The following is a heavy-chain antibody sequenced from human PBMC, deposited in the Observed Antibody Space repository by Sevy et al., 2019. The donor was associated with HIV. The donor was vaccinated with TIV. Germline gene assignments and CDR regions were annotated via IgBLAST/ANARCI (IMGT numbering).Heavy chain of an antibody. J-gene: IGHJ4*02. CDR2: IRSQAGGGTT. Sequence: GALRLSWAAPGFTFSNAWMGWGRQSPGEGLGWGGRIRSQAGGGTTDYATIVKGKFTISRDDSRDILYLQLNSLETEDTAVYYCTTDHRRDGIVVVPFEYWGQGTLVTVSS. CDR1: GFTFSNAW. CDR3: TTDHRRDGIVVVPFEY. D-gene: IGHD2-15*01. V-gene: IGHV3-15*01.